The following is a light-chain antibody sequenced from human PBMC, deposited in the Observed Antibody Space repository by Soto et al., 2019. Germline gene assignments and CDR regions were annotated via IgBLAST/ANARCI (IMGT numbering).Light chain of an antibody. V-gene: IGKV1-9*01. CDR3: QQRDGYPIT. CDR1: QGISDR. J-gene: IGKJ5*01. Sequence: DIQLTQSPSFLSASVGDRVTITCRASQGISDRLAWYQQRPGKAPNLLIHSASSLQSGVPLRFSGSGSGTEFTLTIGSLQPADFATYYCQQRDGYPITFGQGTRLEMK. CDR2: SAS.